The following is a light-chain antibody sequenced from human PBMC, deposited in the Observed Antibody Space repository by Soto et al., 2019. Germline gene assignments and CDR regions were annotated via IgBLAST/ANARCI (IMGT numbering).Light chain of an antibody. V-gene: IGKV2D-29*01. Sequence: ILMTQTPLSLSIIPGQTASISCKSSQSLLHSDGKTYFYWYVQKAGQAPQPLIYEVSNRFSGVPERFSGSGSRTDFTLKISRVEAEDVGVYYCMQSIQLPRTFGQGTRLEI. J-gene: IGKJ5*01. CDR3: MQSIQLPRT. CDR1: QSLLHSDGKTY. CDR2: EVS.